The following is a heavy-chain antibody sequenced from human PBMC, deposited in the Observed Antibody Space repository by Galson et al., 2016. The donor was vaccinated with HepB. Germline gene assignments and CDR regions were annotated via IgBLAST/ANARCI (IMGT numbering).Heavy chain of an antibody. Sequence: SLRLSCAVSGFILSNYWTGWVRQAPGKGLEWVSDISGAGGTTHYADSVKGRFTISRDNSRDTLYLQMDRLRAADTAVYYCAKERGWYGGPNYGSWGQGTLVTVSS. CDR3: AKERGWYGGPNYGS. D-gene: IGHD2-15*01. CDR2: ISGAGGTT. J-gene: IGHJ5*02. CDR1: GFILSNYW. V-gene: IGHV3-23*01.